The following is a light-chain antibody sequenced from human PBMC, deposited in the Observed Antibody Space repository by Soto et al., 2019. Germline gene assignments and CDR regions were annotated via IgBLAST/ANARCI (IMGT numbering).Light chain of an antibody. CDR3: QQYGSSPKT. V-gene: IGKV3-20*01. CDR1: QSISRSD. CDR2: ATS. Sequence: EIVLTQSPGTVSLSPGESATLSCRASQSISRSDLAWYQHRPGQSPRLLIYATSSRATGIPDRFTGGGAGTGFTLTISRLEPEDSAVYYCQQYGSSPKTFGQGTKVDIK. J-gene: IGKJ1*01.